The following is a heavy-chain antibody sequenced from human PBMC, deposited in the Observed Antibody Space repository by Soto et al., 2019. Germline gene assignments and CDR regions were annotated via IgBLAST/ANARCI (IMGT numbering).Heavy chain of an antibody. J-gene: IGHJ4*02. Sequence: GGSLRLSCSASGFIFSNYWMSWVRQAPGKGLEWVANLKQGGNEKYYVDSVKGRFTISRDNPKNLLYLQMSSLRADDTAVYYCALTEGSGTNYPTTFDSWRQGTLVTVSS. D-gene: IGHD3-10*01. CDR1: GFIFSNYW. CDR3: ALTEGSGTNYPTTFDS. CDR2: LKQGGNEK. V-gene: IGHV3-7*01.